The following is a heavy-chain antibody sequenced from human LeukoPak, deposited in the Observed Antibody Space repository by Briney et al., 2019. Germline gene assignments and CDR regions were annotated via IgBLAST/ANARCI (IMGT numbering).Heavy chain of an antibody. V-gene: IGHV1-8*03. D-gene: IGHD7-27*01. CDR2: MNPNSGNT. CDR1: GYTFTSYD. J-gene: IGHJ4*02. CDR3: ARGATWGSPTLDY. Sequence: ASVKVSCKASGYTFTSYDINWVRQAPGQGLERMGWMNPNSGNTDYAQKFQGRVTITRNTSISTAYMELSSLRSEDTAVYYCARGATWGSPTLDYWGQGTLVTVSS.